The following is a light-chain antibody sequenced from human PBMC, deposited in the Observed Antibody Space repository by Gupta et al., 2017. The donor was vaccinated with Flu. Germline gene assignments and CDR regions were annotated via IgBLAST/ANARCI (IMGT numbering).Light chain of an antibody. V-gene: IGLV1-51*02. Sequence: QSVLTQPPSISAAPGQSVTISCSGSRPNIGNTYVAWYHQLPGTAPKLLIYENNKRPSGIPDRFSGSKSGTSAALGITGLQTGDEADYYCGTWDGSLSTDVFGTGTKVTVL. CDR3: GTWDGSLSTDV. CDR1: RPNIGNTY. J-gene: IGLJ1*01. CDR2: ENN.